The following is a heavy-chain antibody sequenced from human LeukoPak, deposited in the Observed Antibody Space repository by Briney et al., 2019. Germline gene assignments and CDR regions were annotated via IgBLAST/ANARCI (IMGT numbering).Heavy chain of an antibody. CDR3: ARCSPGDSSNFYAVLQY. CDR1: GGTFSSYA. CDR2: IIPVFGTT. Sequence: SVKVSCKASGGTFSSYAVSWVRQTPGQGLEWLGGIIPVFGTTTYAQKFQDKVTMTADKSTNTAYLQISSLTSDDTAVYYCARCSPGDSSNFYAVLQYWGQGTQVTVS. J-gene: IGHJ4*02. D-gene: IGHD3-22*01. V-gene: IGHV1-69*06.